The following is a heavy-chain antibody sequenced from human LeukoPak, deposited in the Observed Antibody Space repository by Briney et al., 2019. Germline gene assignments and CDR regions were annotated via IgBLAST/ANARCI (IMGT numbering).Heavy chain of an antibody. V-gene: IGHV4-61*02. D-gene: IGHD3-22*01. Sequence: KTSETLSLTCTVSGGSISGGSYYWSWIRQPAGKGLEWIGRIYTSGSTNYNPSLKSRVTISVDTSKNQFSLKLSSVTAADTAVYYCASGYYYRGDYWGQGTLVTVSS. CDR3: ASGYYYRGDY. J-gene: IGHJ4*02. CDR2: IYTSGST. CDR1: GGSISGGSYY.